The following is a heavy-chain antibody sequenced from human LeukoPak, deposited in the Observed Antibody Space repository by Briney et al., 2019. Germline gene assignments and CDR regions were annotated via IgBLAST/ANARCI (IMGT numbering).Heavy chain of an antibody. V-gene: IGHV1-2*02. CDR2: INPNSGGT. Sequence: GASVKVSCKASVYTFTGYYMHWVRQAPGQGLEGMGWINPNSGGTNYAQKFQGRVTMTRDTSISTAYMELSRLRSDDTAVYSCARHRLGSYYVSGSYLTPLNWFDPWGQGTLVTVSS. D-gene: IGHD3-10*01. J-gene: IGHJ5*02. CDR3: ARHRLGSYYVSGSYLTPLNWFDP. CDR1: VYTFTGYY.